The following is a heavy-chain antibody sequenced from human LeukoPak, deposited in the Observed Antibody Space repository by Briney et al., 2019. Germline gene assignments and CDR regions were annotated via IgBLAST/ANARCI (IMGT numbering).Heavy chain of an antibody. V-gene: IGHV4-59*08. Sequence: SETLSLTCTVSGGSISSYYWSWIRQSPGKGLGWIGYIYYSGSTDYNPSLKSRVTISVDTSKNQLSLRLSSVTAADTAVYYCARHPHYYFDNSARWGQGTLVTVSS. CDR1: GGSISSYY. CDR2: IYYSGST. J-gene: IGHJ4*02. D-gene: IGHD3-22*01. CDR3: ARHPHYYFDNSAR.